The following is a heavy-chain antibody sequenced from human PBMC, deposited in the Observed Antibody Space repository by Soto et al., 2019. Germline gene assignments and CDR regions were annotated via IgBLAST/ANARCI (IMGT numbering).Heavy chain of an antibody. J-gene: IGHJ6*02. V-gene: IGHV1-18*01. CDR2: ISGYNGNT. CDR3: ARDPGDGFGYSYAAAIDA. CDR1: GYTFSNYG. Sequence: QVQLVQSGAAVQKPGASVTVSCKASGYTFSNYGITCVRQGPGQGLEWMGRISGYNGNTYYEEKIQDRIKVTTDKSTSATYLELRSLRLGDTAAYFCARDPGDGFGYSYAAAIDAWGQGTTVTVSS. D-gene: IGHD5-18*01.